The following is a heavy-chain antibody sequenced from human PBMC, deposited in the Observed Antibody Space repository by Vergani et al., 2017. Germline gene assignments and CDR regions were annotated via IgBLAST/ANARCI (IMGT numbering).Heavy chain of an antibody. CDR1: GYTFTNYP. V-gene: IGHV7-4-1*02. CDR2: INTNSGNP. D-gene: IGHD4-17*01. J-gene: IGHJ5*02. Sequence: QVQLLQSGSELKKPGASVRISCEASGYTFTNYPLIWVRQAPGQGLEFMGWINTNSGNPTYAQGFTGRFVFSLDTSVSTAYLQISSLKAEDTAVYYCARAGLTVTTGGNWFDPWGQGTLVTVSS. CDR3: ARAGLTVTTGGNWFDP.